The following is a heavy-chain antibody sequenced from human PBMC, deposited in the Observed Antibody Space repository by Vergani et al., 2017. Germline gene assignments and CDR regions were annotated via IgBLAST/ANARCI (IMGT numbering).Heavy chain of an antibody. CDR3: ARVGRSAVAGTFGAFDM. J-gene: IGHJ3*02. CDR1: GFTFSSYG. V-gene: IGHV3-23*04. Sequence: VQLVESGGGVVQPGGSLRLSCAASGFTFSSYGMHWVRQAPGKGLEWVSSISASDGNTYYADSVKGRVTISRDKSKNTLYLQMISLRAEDTAVYYCARVGRSAVAGTFGAFDMWGQGTMVTVSS. CDR2: ISASDGNT. D-gene: IGHD6-19*01.